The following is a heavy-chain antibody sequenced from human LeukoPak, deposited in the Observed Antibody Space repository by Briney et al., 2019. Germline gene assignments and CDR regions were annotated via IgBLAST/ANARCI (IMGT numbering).Heavy chain of an antibody. CDR1: GFTFSSYA. Sequence: PGGSLRLSCAASGFTFSSYAMSWVRQAPGKGLEWVSAISGSGGSTYYADSVKGRFTISRDNSKNTLYLQMNSLRAEDTAVYYCAKLRGLPGIAAAGSLYYFDYWGQGTLVTVSS. CDR3: AKLRGLPGIAAAGSLYYFDY. D-gene: IGHD6-13*01. J-gene: IGHJ4*02. V-gene: IGHV3-23*01. CDR2: ISGSGGST.